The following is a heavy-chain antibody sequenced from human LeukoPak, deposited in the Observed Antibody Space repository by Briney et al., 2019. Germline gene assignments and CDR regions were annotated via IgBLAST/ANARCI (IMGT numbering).Heavy chain of an antibody. J-gene: IGHJ4*02. Sequence: GVSLQISCQGSGYSFTSYWIGWVRQMPGKRLEWMGSIFPGSSVTRYSPSFPRQVTISADKSISTAYLPWSRRKASDTAMYYCARHGDSGHGSLGPFDYWGQGTLVTVSS. CDR2: IFPGSSVT. V-gene: IGHV5-51*01. CDR1: GYSFTSYW. CDR3: ARHGDSGHGSLGPFDY. D-gene: IGHD5-12*01.